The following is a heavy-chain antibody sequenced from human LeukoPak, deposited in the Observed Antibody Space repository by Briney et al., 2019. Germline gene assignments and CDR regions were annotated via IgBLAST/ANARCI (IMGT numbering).Heavy chain of an antibody. V-gene: IGHV3-7*03. CDR3: AKGLSSGWYGESGS. J-gene: IGHJ5*02. D-gene: IGHD6-19*01. CDR2: IKTDGSEK. CDR1: GFTFSSYW. Sequence: GGSLRLSCEASGFTFSSYWMSWVRQAPGKGLEWVANIKTDGSEKYYVDSVKGRFTISRDNAKNSLYLQMNSLRAEDTAVFYCAKGLSSGWYGESGSWGQGTLVTVSS.